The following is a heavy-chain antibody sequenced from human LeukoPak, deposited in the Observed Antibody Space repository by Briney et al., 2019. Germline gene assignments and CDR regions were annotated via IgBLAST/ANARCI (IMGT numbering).Heavy chain of an antibody. J-gene: IGHJ5*02. CDR2: IYYSGST. CDR1: GGSISSYY. V-gene: IGHV4-59*01. CDR3: ARGGSSWYDNWFDP. Sequence: SETLSLTCSVSGGSISSYYWNWIRQPPGKGLEWIGYIYYSGSTNYNPSLKSRVTISVDTSKNQFSLKLSSVTAADTAVYYCARGGSSWYDNWFDPWGQGTLVTVFS. D-gene: IGHD6-13*01.